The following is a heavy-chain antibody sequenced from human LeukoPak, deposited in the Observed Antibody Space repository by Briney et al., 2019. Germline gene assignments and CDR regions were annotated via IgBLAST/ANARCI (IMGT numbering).Heavy chain of an antibody. CDR1: GGTFSSYA. Sequence: GASVKVSCKASGGTFSSYAISWVRQAPGQGLEWMGGIIPIFGTENYAQKFQGRVTITADESTSTAYMELSSLRSEDTAVYYCARDEGRGYCSGGSCYRPYYYYYYYMDVWGKGTTVTVSS. CDR2: IIPIFGTE. CDR3: ARDEGRGYCSGGSCYRPYYYYYYYMDV. V-gene: IGHV1-69*13. D-gene: IGHD2-15*01. J-gene: IGHJ6*03.